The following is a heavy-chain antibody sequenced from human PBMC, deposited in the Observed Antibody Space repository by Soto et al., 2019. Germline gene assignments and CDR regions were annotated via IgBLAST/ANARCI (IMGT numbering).Heavy chain of an antibody. CDR3: VRVIKEVVVTTVTIYMDV. J-gene: IGHJ6*03. CDR1: GYTFTSYG. CDR2: ISAYNGNT. D-gene: IGHD4-17*01. Sequence: SVKGSRKASGYTFTSYGIGWVIHAPGQGLEWMGWISAYNGNTNYAQKLQGRVTVTTDTCTSTAYMEVRSLRSDDTAVYYCVRVIKEVVVTTVTIYMDVWGKGITVTVSS. V-gene: IGHV1-18*01.